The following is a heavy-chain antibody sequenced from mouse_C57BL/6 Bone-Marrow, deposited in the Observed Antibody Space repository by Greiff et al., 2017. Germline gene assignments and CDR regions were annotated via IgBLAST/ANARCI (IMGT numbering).Heavy chain of an antibody. CDR1: GYSFTGYY. V-gene: IGHV1-42*01. CDR3: ARGDYGSRLYAMDY. J-gene: IGHJ4*01. CDR2: INPSTGGT. Sequence: EVQLQESGPELVKPGASVKISCKASGYSFTGYYMNWVKQSPEKSLEWIGEINPSTGGTTYNQKFKAKATLTVDKSSSTAYMQLKSLTSEDSAVYYCARGDYGSRLYAMDYWGQGTSVTVSS. D-gene: IGHD1-1*01.